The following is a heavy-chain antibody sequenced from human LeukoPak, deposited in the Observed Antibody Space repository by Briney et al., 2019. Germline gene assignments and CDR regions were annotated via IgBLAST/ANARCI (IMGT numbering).Heavy chain of an antibody. V-gene: IGHV3-15*01. D-gene: IGHD3-10*01. Sequence: PGGSLRLSCAASGFTFSNAWMSWVRQAPGKGLEWVGRIKSKTDGGTTDYAAPVKGRFTISRDDSKNTLYLQMNSLKTEDTAVYYCTTARGFTMVRGDPHWGQGTLVTVSS. CDR3: TTARGFTMVRGDPH. CDR1: GFTFSNAW. J-gene: IGHJ4*02. CDR2: IKSKTDGGTT.